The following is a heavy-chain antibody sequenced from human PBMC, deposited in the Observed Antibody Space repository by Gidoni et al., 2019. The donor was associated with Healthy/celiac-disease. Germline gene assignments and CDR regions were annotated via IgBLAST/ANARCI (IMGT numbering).Heavy chain of an antibody. CDR1: CYTFTSYG. D-gene: IGHD3-10*01. CDR2: ISAYNGNT. V-gene: IGHV1-18*01. Sequence: HVQLVQAGAEVKKPGASVKVSGKASCYTFTSYGISWVRQAPGQGLEWMGWISAYNGNTNYAQKLKGRVTMTTDTSTSTAYMELRSLRSDDTAVYYCARTSDYGSGSYYLADYWGQGTLVTVSS. CDR3: ARTSDYGSGSYYLADY. J-gene: IGHJ4*02.